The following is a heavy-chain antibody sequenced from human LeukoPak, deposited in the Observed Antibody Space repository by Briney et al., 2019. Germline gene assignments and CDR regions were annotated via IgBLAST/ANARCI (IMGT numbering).Heavy chain of an antibody. CDR3: ARGFGATYGNYFDY. D-gene: IGHD3-16*01. CDR1: GGXISSGGYY. CDR2: IYYSGST. V-gene: IGHV4-31*03. Sequence: PSQTLSLTCTVSGGXISSGGYYWSWIRQHPGKGLEWIGYIYYSGSTYYNPSLKSRVTISVDTSKNQFSLKLSSVTAADTAVYYCARGFGATYGNYFDYWGQGTLVTVSS. J-gene: IGHJ4*02.